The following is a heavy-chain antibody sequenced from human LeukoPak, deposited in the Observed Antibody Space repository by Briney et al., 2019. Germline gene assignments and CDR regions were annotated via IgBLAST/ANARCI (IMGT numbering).Heavy chain of an antibody. CDR1: GFTFSSYE. V-gene: IGHV3-48*03. D-gene: IGHD3-9*01. CDR2: ISSSGSTI. J-gene: IGHJ4*02. Sequence: TGGSLRLSCAASGFTFSSYEMNWVRQAPGKGLEWVSYISSSGSTIYYADSVKGRFTISRDNAKNSLYLQMNSLRAEDTAVYYCAKDQAPLLRYFDWLSSFDYWGQGTPVTVSS. CDR3: AKDQAPLLRYFDWLSSFDY.